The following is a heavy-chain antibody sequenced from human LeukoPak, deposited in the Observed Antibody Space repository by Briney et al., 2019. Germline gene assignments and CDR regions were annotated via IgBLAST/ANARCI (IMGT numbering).Heavy chain of an antibody. D-gene: IGHD1-26*01. Sequence: SETLSLTCAVYGGSFSCYYWSWIRQPPGKGLEWIGEINHSGSTNYNPSLKSRVTISVDTSKNQFSLKLSSVSAADTAVYYCARRIVGVTTVKGGNFDYWGQGTPVTVSS. V-gene: IGHV4-34*01. CDR3: ARRIVGVTTVKGGNFDY. CDR2: INHSGST. J-gene: IGHJ4*02. CDR1: GGSFSCYY.